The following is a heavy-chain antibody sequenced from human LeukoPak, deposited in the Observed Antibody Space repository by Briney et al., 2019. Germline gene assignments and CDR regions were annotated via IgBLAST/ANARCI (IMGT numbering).Heavy chain of an antibody. CDR1: GFPFSDYI. CDR3: TRDGGEGGNSAFDI. J-gene: IGHJ3*02. D-gene: IGHD3-16*01. Sequence: GGSLRLSCAASGFPFSDYILDWVRQAPGKGLEWVGRIRRRSNTYTTEYAASVKGRFIISRDDSKNSLYLQMNSLKTEDTAVYHCTRDGGEGGNSAFDIWGQGTTVTVSS. V-gene: IGHV3-72*01. CDR2: IRRRSNTYTT.